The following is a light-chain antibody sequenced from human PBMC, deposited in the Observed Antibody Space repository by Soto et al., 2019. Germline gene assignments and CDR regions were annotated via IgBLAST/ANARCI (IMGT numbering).Light chain of an antibody. V-gene: IGKV1-12*01. CDR3: QQAHSFPVT. Sequence: DIQMTQSPSSVSASVGDRVTITCRASQRISTWVDWYQQKPGKAPKLLIYTASSLQSGVPPRFSGSGSEPDFTLTITSLQPEDFATYYCQQAHSFPVTFGQGTRLDIK. CDR2: TAS. CDR1: QRISTW. J-gene: IGKJ5*01.